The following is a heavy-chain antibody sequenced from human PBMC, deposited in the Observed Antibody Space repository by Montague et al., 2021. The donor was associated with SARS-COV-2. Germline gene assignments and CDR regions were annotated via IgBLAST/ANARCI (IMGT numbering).Heavy chain of an antibody. V-gene: IGHV3-21*01. J-gene: IGHJ3*01. D-gene: IGHD3-3*01. CDR3: EGDGVLPLVDLDDDFDF. Sequence: SLSLSCSASGFAFTTYTMSWVRQAPGKGLEWVSSVTISGAYIYYTDSVEGRFTTSRDNDKNSLYLQMNSLRAEDTALYYCEGDGVLPLVDLDDDFDFWGQGTMVTVSS. CDR2: VTISGAYI. CDR1: GFAFTTYT.